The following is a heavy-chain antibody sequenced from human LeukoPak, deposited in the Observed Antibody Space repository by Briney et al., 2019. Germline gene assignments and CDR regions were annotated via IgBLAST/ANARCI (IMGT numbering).Heavy chain of an antibody. CDR3: ATSLSGWFGPSAYY. D-gene: IGHD6-19*01. CDR1: GFAFSSYE. Sequence: PGGSLKLSCAASGFAFSSYEMSWVRQATGKGLEWISFISGDNRAIHYADSVRGRFTISADHAKNSVYLQMNSLRAEDTAVYCCATSLSGWFGPSAYYWGQGTPVTVSS. CDR2: ISGDNRAI. J-gene: IGHJ4*02. V-gene: IGHV3-48*03.